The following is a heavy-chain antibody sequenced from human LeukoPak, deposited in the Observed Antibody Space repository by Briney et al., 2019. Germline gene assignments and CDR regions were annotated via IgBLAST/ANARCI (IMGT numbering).Heavy chain of an antibody. D-gene: IGHD6-19*01. CDR1: GFTFSSYG. Sequence: GGSLRLSCAASGFTFSSYGIHWVRQAPGKGLEWMAVISYDGSNKYYADSVKGRFTISRDNSKNTLYLQMNSLRADDTAVYYCARDKLGDVAVAEAFFDYWGQGTLVTVSS. CDR3: ARDKLGDVAVAEAFFDY. CDR2: ISYDGSNK. V-gene: IGHV3-30*03. J-gene: IGHJ4*02.